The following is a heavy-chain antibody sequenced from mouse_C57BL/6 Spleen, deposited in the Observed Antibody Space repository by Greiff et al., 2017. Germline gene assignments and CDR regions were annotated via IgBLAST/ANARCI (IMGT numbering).Heavy chain of an antibody. CDR2: ISSGSSTI. CDR1: GFTFSDYG. CDR3: AREEILLLYFDV. Sequence: EVHLVESGGGLVKPGGSLKLSCAASGFTFSDYGMHWVRQAPEKGLEWVAYISSGSSTIYYADTVKGRFTISRDNAKNTLFLQMTSLRSEDTAMYYCAREEILLLYFDVWGTGTTVTVSS. V-gene: IGHV5-17*01. J-gene: IGHJ1*03.